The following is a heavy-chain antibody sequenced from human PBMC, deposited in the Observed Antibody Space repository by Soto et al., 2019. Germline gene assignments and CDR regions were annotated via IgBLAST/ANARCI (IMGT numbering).Heavy chain of an antibody. V-gene: IGHV3-30-3*01. CDR3: GRDIGSGSWRGWFEP. D-gene: IGHD3-10*01. CDR2: ISYDGSNK. CDR1: GFTFSSYA. Sequence: LRLSCAASGFTFSSYAMHWVRQAPGQGLEWVAVISYDGSNKYYADSVKGRFTISRDNSKNTLYLQMNSLRAEDTAVYYCGRDIGSGSWRGWFEPWGQGTLVTVSS. J-gene: IGHJ5*02.